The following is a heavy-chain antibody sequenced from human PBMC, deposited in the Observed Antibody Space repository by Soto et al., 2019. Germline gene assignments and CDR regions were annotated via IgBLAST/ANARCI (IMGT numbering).Heavy chain of an antibody. CDR2: IWSDGSNK. CDR1: GFTFSSFG. D-gene: IGHD1-26*01. CDR3: ARDLGREPFEIGRGFDY. J-gene: IGHJ4*02. V-gene: IGHV3-33*01. Sequence: QVQLVESGGGVVQPGRSLRLSCAASGFTFSSFGMHWVRQAPGKGLEWVAVIWSDGSNKYCADSVKGRFTISRDNSKNTMYLQMSSLRAEDTAVYYCARDLGREPFEIGRGFDYWGQGTLVTVSS.